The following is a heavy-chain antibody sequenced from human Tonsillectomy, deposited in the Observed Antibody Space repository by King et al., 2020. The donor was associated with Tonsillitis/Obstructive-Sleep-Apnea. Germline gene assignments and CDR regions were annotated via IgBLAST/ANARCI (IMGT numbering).Heavy chain of an antibody. CDR2: IYPGDSDT. V-gene: IGHV5-51*01. J-gene: IGHJ3*02. CDR1: GYSFTSYW. CDR3: ARLNLHPRDQGVEGVDI. D-gene: IGHD3-3*01. Sequence: QLVQSGAEVKKPGESLKISCKGSGYSFTSYWIGWVRQMPGNGLEWMGIIYPGDSDTRYSPSFQGQVTISADKSISTAYLQWSSLKASDTAMYYCARLNLHPRDQGVEGVDIWGQGTMVTVSS.